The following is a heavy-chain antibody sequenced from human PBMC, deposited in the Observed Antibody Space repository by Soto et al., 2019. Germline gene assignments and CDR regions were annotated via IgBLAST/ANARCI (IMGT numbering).Heavy chain of an antibody. CDR1: RFPFSTYW. V-gene: IGHV3-7*01. CDR3: ARSNPHNAWYYLFEY. D-gene: IGHD6-13*01. Sequence: EVQLVESGGGLVQPGGSLRLSCVASRFPFSTYWMSWVRQAPGKGLEWVANIRQDGSEKYYVDSVKGRFTISRDNAKNSLYLHMNSLRAEDTAVYYCARSNPHNAWYYLFEYWGKGTLVTVSS. CDR2: IRQDGSEK. J-gene: IGHJ4*02.